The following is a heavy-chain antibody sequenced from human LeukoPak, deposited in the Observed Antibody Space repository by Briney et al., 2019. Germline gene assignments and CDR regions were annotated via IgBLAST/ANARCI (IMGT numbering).Heavy chain of an antibody. Sequence: SETLSLTXTVSGGSISTYYWSWIRQPAGKGLEWIGRMYTSGSTNFNPSLKSRVTMSVDTSKNQFSLRLSSVAAADTAVYYCARDQSGTYDYVWGSYRPEDWFDPWGQGILVTVSS. D-gene: IGHD3-16*02. V-gene: IGHV4-4*07. CDR1: GGSISTYY. CDR2: MYTSGST. J-gene: IGHJ5*02. CDR3: ARDQSGTYDYVWGSYRPEDWFDP.